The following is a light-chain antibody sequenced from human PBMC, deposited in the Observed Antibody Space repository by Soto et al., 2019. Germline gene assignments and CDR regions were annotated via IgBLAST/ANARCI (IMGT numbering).Light chain of an antibody. V-gene: IGKV1-5*01. CDR1: QTIITL. CDR2: DAS. Sequence: IQMTQSPSTLSAPVGDRDTITCQASQTIITLLAWFQHKPGKAPNLLIYDASNLESGVPSRFSGSGSGTEVTLTISRLQSDDSATYFCQQYSHLVTFGQGTKLEIK. J-gene: IGKJ2*01. CDR3: QQYSHLVT.